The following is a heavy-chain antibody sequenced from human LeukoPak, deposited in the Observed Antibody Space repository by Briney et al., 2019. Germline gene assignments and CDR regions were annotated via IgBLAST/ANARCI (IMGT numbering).Heavy chain of an antibody. J-gene: IGHJ3*02. CDR2: IYTTGNT. Sequence: GGSLRLSCTVSGFTVSSNSMSWVRQAPGKGLEWVSFIYTTGNTHNSDSVKGRFTISRDSSKNTLYLQMNSLRAEDTAVYYCARGGSRGGDAFDIWGQGTMVTVSS. CDR3: ARGGSRGGDAFDI. CDR1: GFTVSSNS. V-gene: IGHV3-53*01. D-gene: IGHD3-10*01.